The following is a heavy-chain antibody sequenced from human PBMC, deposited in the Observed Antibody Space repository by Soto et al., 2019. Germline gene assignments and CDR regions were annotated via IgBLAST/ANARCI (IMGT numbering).Heavy chain of an antibody. CDR3: ARDLIAVANIYYYYYGMDV. D-gene: IGHD6-19*01. CDR1: GFTFSSYW. V-gene: IGHV3-74*01. J-gene: IGHJ6*02. Sequence: GGPLRLSCAASGFTFSSYWMHWVRQAPGKGLVWVSRINSDRSSTSYADYVKGRITISRDNAKNTLYLQMNSLRAEDTAVYYCARDLIAVANIYYYYYGMDVWGQGTTVTVSS. CDR2: INSDRSST.